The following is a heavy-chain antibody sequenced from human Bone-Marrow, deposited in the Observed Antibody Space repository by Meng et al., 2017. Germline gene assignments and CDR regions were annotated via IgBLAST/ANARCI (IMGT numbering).Heavy chain of an antibody. J-gene: IGHJ4*02. CDR1: GYTFTSYG. Sequence: VQRGDSGGEVRTRGASVKLSCKASGYTFTSYGISWVRQAPGQGLEWMGWISAYNGNTNYAQKLQGRVTMTTDTSTSTAYMELRSLRSDDTAVYYCARDQDYVDYWGQGTLVTVSS. D-gene: IGHD3-16*01. CDR2: ISAYNGNT. CDR3: ARDQDYVDY. V-gene: IGHV1-18*01.